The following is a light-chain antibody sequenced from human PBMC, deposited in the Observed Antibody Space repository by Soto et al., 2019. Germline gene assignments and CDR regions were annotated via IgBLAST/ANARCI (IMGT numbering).Light chain of an antibody. Sequence: IGLTQSTGTLSWSPGERATLSCRASQSISGNYLAWYQQEHGQAPRLLIYNGSNRATGIPARFSGSVSRTDFTLTISSLEPEDFAVYYCQQRSNWPRTFGQGTKVDIK. V-gene: IGKV3-11*01. J-gene: IGKJ1*01. CDR2: NGS. CDR3: QQRSNWPRT. CDR1: QSISGNY.